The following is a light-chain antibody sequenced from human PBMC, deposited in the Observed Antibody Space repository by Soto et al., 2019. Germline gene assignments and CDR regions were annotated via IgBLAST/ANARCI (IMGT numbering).Light chain of an antibody. V-gene: IGKV3-20*01. J-gene: IGKJ1*01. Sequence: EIVLTQSPGTLSLSPGERATLSCRASQSISSNYVAWYQQKPGQAPRLLIYGAFARAAGIPGRFSGSASGTDFTLTISRLEPEDFAVYFCQHYGASPWTFGQGTKVDIK. CDR3: QHYGASPWT. CDR1: QSISSNY. CDR2: GAF.